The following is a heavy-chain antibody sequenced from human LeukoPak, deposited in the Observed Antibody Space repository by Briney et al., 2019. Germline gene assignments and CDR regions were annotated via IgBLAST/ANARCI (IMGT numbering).Heavy chain of an antibody. CDR1: GYTFTSYD. Sequence: ASVKVSCKASGYTFTSYDINWVRQATGQGLEWMGWMNPNSGNTGYAQKLQGRVTMTRNTSISTAYMGLSSLRSEDTAVYYCARANDFWSGYYVLDVWGQGTTVTVSS. CDR2: MNPNSGNT. V-gene: IGHV1-8*01. J-gene: IGHJ6*02. D-gene: IGHD3-3*01. CDR3: ARANDFWSGYYVLDV.